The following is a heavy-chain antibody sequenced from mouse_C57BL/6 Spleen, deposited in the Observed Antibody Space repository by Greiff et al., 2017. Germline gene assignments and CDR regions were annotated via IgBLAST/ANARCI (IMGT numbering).Heavy chain of an antibody. Sequence: QVQLQQSGAELVRPGTSVKVSCKASGYAFTHYLIEWVKQRPGQGLEWIGVINPGSGGTNYNEKFKGKATLTADKSSSTAYMQLSSLTSEDSAVYFCARNPFYYGSFDYWGQGTTLTVSS. CDR2: INPGSGGT. CDR3: ARNPFYYGSFDY. CDR1: GYAFTHYL. D-gene: IGHD1-1*01. V-gene: IGHV1-54*01. J-gene: IGHJ2*01.